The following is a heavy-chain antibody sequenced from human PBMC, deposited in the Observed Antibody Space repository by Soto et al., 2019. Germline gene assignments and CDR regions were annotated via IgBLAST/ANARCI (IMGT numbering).Heavy chain of an antibody. J-gene: IGHJ4*02. CDR1: GGSISSGGYY. Sequence: PSETLSLTCTVSGGSISSGGYYWSWIRQHPGKGLEWIGYIYYSGSTYYNPSLKSRITISVDTSKNQFSLKLSSVTAADTAVYYCARDYGGYFDYWGQGTLVTVSS. D-gene: IGHD4-17*01. CDR3: ARDYGGYFDY. V-gene: IGHV4-31*03. CDR2: IYYSGST.